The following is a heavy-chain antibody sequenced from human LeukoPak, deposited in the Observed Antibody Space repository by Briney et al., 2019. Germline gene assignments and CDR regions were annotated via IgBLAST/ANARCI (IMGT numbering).Heavy chain of an antibody. V-gene: IGHV3-48*02. CDR3: ARGVGNHFDY. CDR1: GFTFSSYS. CDR2: IYSSSSTI. Sequence: GGSLRLSCAASGFTFSSYSMNWVRQAPGKGLEWVSYIYSSSSTIYYADPVKGRFTISRDNAKNSLHLQMNSLRDEDTAVYYCARGVGNHFDYWGQGTLVTVSS. J-gene: IGHJ4*02. D-gene: IGHD1-14*01.